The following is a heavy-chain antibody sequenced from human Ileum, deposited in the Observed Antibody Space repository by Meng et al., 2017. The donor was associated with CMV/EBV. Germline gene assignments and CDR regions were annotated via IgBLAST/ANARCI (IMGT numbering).Heavy chain of an antibody. CDR2: INYRGSI. J-gene: IGHJ4*02. D-gene: IGHD7-27*01. CDR1: ADSFTGYH. V-gene: IGHV4-34*01. CDR3: VRGNWVSDF. Sequence: GHLQQWGAEVFKPSEPLSLTHPVSADSFTGYHWTWIRQPPGKGPEWIGEINYRGSIHYNPSLESRVTISLDMSTNQLSLKLNSVTAADTAVYYCVRGNWVSDFWGQGTLVTVSS.